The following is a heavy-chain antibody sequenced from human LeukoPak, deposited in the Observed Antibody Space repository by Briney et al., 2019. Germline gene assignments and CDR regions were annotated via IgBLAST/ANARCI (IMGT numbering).Heavy chain of an antibody. J-gene: IGHJ4*02. CDR3: VRDDRGIAVGSRDH. V-gene: IGHV3-7*03. CDR1: GFSFSNHW. Sequence: SGGSLRLSCAASGFSFSNHWMIWVRHAPGKGLEWVATINPDGTEKRYVDSVKGRFTISRDNGKNSLYLQMSSLRAEDTAVYYCVRDDRGIAVGSRDHGAQGSLVTVSS. D-gene: IGHD6-19*01. CDR2: INPDGTEK.